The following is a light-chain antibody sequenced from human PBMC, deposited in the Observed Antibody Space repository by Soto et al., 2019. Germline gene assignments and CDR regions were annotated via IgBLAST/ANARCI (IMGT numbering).Light chain of an antibody. CDR1: QSVRSSY. CDR2: GAS. V-gene: IGKV3-20*01. J-gene: IGKJ5*01. Sequence: EIVLKQSPGTLSLSQGERATLSCRASQSVRSSYLAWYQQKPGQPPRLLIYGASTRAAGIPARFSGSGSGRQFTLTISRLEPEDFAVYFCQQYAGPPTTFGQGTRLEIK. CDR3: QQYAGPPTT.